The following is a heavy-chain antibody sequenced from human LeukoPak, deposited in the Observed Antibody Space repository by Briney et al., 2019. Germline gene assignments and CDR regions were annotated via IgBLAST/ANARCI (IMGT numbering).Heavy chain of an antibody. CDR3: ARSGGVVPAAINYFDY. D-gene: IGHD2-2*01. V-gene: IGHV3-64*01. CDR1: GFTFSSYT. Sequence: GGSLRLSCAASGFTFSSYTMHWVRQAPGKGLEYVSAISSNGGSTYYANSVKGRFTISRDNSKNTLYLQMGSLRAEDMAVYYCARSGGVVPAAINYFDYWGQGTLVTVSS. J-gene: IGHJ4*02. CDR2: ISSNGGST.